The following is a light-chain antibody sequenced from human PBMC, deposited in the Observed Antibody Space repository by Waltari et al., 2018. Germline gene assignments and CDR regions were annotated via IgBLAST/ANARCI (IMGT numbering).Light chain of an antibody. J-gene: IGKJ1*01. Sequence: IQLTQSPSSLSADVGDRLTISCRASQGIGSYLAWYPQKPAKAPKLLIYAATTLQRGVPSRFSGSGSVTDFTLTISSLQPEDFATYYCLQLSDDPRTFGQGTKVEIK. CDR3: LQLSDDPRT. V-gene: IGKV1-9*01. CDR2: AAT. CDR1: QGIGSY.